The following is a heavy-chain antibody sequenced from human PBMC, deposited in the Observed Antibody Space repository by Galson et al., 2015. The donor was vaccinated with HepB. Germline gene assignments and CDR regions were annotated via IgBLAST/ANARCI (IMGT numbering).Heavy chain of an antibody. Sequence: PALVKPTQTLTLTCTVSGFSLSNARMGVSWIRQPPGKALGWLARIDWDDDKYYSTSLKTRLTISKDTSKNQVVLTMTNMDPVDTATYYCARIVYSSSWLIDYWGQGTLVTVSS. CDR3: ARIVYSSSWLIDY. V-gene: IGHV2-70*11. D-gene: IGHD6-13*01. CDR2: IDWDDDK. J-gene: IGHJ4*02. CDR1: GFSLSNARMG.